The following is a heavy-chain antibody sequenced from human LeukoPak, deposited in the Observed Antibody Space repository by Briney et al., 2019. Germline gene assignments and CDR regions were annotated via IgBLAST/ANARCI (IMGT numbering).Heavy chain of an antibody. Sequence: SETLSLTCAVYGGSFSGYYWSWIRQPPGKGLEWIGEINHSGSTNYNPSLKSRVTISVDTSKNQFPLKLSSVTAADTAVYYCAGFYSGSYSEVPGDWFDPWGQGTLVTVSS. CDR2: INHSGST. V-gene: IGHV4-34*01. CDR1: GGSFSGYY. D-gene: IGHD1-26*01. CDR3: AGFYSGSYSEVPGDWFDP. J-gene: IGHJ5*02.